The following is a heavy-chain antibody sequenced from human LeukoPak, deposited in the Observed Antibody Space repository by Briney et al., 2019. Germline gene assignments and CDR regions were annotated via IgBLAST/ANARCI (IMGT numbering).Heavy chain of an antibody. CDR2: ISGSGGST. V-gene: IGHV3-23*01. CDR3: AKDLQSPIEMATIADY. Sequence: GGSLRLSCAASGFTFSSYAMSWVRQAPGKGLEWVSAISGSGGSTYYADSVKGRFTISRDNSKNTLYLQMNSLRAEDTAVYYCAKDLQSPIEMATIADYWGQGTLVTVSS. J-gene: IGHJ4*02. D-gene: IGHD5-24*01. CDR1: GFTFSSYA.